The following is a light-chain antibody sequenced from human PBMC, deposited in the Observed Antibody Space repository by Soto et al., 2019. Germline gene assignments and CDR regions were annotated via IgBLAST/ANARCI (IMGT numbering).Light chain of an antibody. CDR2: GNS. J-gene: IGLJ2*01. CDR3: QSYASSLSNSVI. CDR1: SSNIGAGYD. Sequence: QSVLTQPPSVSGAPGQRVTISCTGSSSNIGAGYDVHWYRQLPGSAPQLLIHGNSNRPSGVPDRFSGSKSGPSASLAITGLQAEDEADYYCQSYASSLSNSVIFGGGTKLTVL. V-gene: IGLV1-40*01.